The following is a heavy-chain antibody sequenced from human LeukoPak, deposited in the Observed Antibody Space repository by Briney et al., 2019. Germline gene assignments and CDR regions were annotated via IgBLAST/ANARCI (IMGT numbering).Heavy chain of an antibody. V-gene: IGHV3-74*01. CDR2: INTDGSST. D-gene: IGHD2-2*01. J-gene: IGHJ5*02. CDR3: ARDYQLLLSWFDP. Sequence: PGGSLRLSCAASGFTFSSYWMHWVRQAPGKGLVWVSRINTDGSSTIYADSVKGRFTISRDNAKNTLYLQMNRLRAEDTAVYYCARDYQLLLSWFDPWGQGTLVTVSS. CDR1: GFTFSSYW.